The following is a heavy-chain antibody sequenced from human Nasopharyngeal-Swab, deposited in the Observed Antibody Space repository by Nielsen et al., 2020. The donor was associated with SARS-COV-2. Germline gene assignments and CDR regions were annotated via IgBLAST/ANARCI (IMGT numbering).Heavy chain of an antibody. V-gene: IGHV3-21*01. CDR2: IRSSSSHI. Sequence: GGSLRLSCAASGFTFNNYNINWVRQAPGKGLERVSSIRSSSSHIYYADSVKGRFNIFRDNAKNTLYLQKYSLRAEDTAVYFCAGDVVDYDFWSASFMDVWGQGTTVTVSS. D-gene: IGHD3-3*01. CDR3: AGDVVDYDFWSASFMDV. CDR1: GFTFNNYN. J-gene: IGHJ6*02.